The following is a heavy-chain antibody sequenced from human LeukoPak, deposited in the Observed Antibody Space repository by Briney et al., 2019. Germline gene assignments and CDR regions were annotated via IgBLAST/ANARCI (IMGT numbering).Heavy chain of an antibody. D-gene: IGHD6-19*01. CDR3: VRNLAVAGTCFDS. CDR1: GFTFRNYW. Sequence: GGSLRLSWAASGFTFRNYWMSWVRQVPGTGLEWVANIKQDGSDRNYVTSVRGRFTISRDNAESSLYLQMNSLRAEDTAVYYCVRNLAVAGTCFDSWGQGTLVTVSS. V-gene: IGHV3-7*03. CDR2: IKQDGSDR. J-gene: IGHJ4*02.